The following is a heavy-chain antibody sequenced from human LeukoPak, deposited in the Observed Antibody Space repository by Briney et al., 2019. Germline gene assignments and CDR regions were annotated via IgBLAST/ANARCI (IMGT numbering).Heavy chain of an antibody. CDR1: GFTFDDYA. Sequence: PGGSLRLSCAASGFTFDDYAMHWVRQAPGKGLEWVSLISWDGGSIYYADSMKGRFTISRDNSKNSLYLQMNSLRAEDTAFYYCAKDIRGSTSWYGLDYWGQGTLVTVSS. CDR3: AKDIRGSTSWYGLDY. CDR2: ISWDGGSI. V-gene: IGHV3-43D*03. D-gene: IGHD2-2*01. J-gene: IGHJ4*02.